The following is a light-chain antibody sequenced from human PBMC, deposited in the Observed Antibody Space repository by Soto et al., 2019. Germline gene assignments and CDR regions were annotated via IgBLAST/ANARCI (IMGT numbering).Light chain of an antibody. CDR1: SSNIGTGYD. CDR3: QSYDSSVSGSEVV. Sequence: QPVLTQPPSVSGAPGQRITISCTGSSSNIGTGYDVHWYQQLPGTAPKLLIYANNNRPSGVPDRFSGSKSGTSASLAITGVQAEDEADYYCQSYDSSVSGSEVVFGGGTKLTVL. CDR2: ANN. J-gene: IGLJ2*01. V-gene: IGLV1-40*01.